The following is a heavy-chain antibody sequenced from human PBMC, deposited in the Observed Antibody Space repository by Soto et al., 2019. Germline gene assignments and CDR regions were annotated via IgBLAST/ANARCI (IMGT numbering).Heavy chain of an antibody. CDR2: ISYDGNNK. J-gene: IGHJ4*02. CDR1: GFTFSRYA. Sequence: QVQVVESGGGVVQPGKSLRLSCTASGFTFSRYAVHWVRQAPGKGLEWVTLISYDGNNKYYADSVKGRFTVSRDNSKNTLYLQMTGLRAEDTAVYYCARGEAFDYWGQGTLVTVSS. CDR3: ARGEAFDY. V-gene: IGHV3-30-3*01.